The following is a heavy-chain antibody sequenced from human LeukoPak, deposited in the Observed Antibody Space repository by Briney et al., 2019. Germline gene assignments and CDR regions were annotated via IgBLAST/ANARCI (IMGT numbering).Heavy chain of an antibody. J-gene: IGHJ3*02. V-gene: IGHV3-11*04. CDR2: ISSSGSTI. D-gene: IGHD3-3*01. Sequence: GGSLRLSCAASGFTFSDYYMSWIRQAPGKGLEWVSYISSSGSTIYYADSVKGRFTISRDNAKNSLYLQMNSLRAEDTAVYYCARDDYDFWSGYYNDAFDIWGQGTMVTVSS. CDR3: ARDDYDFWSGYYNDAFDI. CDR1: GFTFSDYY.